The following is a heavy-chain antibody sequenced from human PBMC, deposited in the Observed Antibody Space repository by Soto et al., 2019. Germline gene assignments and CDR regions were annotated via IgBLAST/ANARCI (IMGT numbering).Heavy chain of an antibody. CDR1: GGSISSGDYY. J-gene: IGHJ6*04. CDR2: IYYSGST. Sequence: PSETLSLTCTVSGGSISSGDYYWSWIRQPPGKGLEWIGYIYYSGSTYYNPSLKSRVTISVDTSKNQFSLKLSSVTAADTAVYYCARVETSTREGPYGMDVWGNGTTVTVSS. V-gene: IGHV4-30-4*01. CDR3: ARVETSTREGPYGMDV. D-gene: IGHD2-15*01.